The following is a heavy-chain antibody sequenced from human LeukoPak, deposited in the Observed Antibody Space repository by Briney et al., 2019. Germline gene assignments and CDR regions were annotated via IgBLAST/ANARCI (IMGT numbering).Heavy chain of an antibody. J-gene: IGHJ6*03. CDR1: GGSISSSSYY. V-gene: IGHV4-39*07. D-gene: IGHD5-24*01. CDR3: ARVGRDGYNWYYYYYMDV. Sequence: SETLSLTCTVSGGSISSSSYYWGWIRQPPGEGLEWIGSIYYSGSTYYNPSLKSRVTISVDTSKNQFSLKLNSVTAADTAVYYCARVGRDGYNWYYYYYMDVWGKGTTVTVSS. CDR2: IYYSGST.